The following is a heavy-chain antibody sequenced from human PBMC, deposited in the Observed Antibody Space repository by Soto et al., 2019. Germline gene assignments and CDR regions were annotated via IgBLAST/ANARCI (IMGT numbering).Heavy chain of an antibody. CDR2: IYFSGST. D-gene: IGHD3-3*01. J-gene: IGHJ6*03. CDR3: VRVPIVAIPGARGYYYYYMDV. V-gene: IGHV4-31*03. Sequence: SETLSLTCSVSGGSISSGAYYWSWLRQHPEKGLEWIGYIYFSGSTHSNPSLTSRVTMSVAPYQNQFSLTLRSVTAADTAVYYCVRVPIVAIPGARGYYYYYMDVWGKGTTVTVSS. CDR1: GGSISSGAYY.